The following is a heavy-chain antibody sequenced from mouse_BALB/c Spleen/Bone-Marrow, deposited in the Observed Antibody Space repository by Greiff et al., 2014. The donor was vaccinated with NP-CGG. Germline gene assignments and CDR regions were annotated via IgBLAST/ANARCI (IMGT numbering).Heavy chain of an antibody. CDR3: SHWAYYYAMDY. CDR1: GYSITSDYA. Sequence: VQLQQSGPGLVKPPQSLSLTCTVTGYSITSDYAWNWIRQFPGNKLEWMGYISYSGSTSYNPSLKSRISITRDTSKNQFFLQLNSVTTEDTATYYCSHWAYYYAMDYWGQGTSVTVSS. CDR2: ISYSGST. J-gene: IGHJ4*01. V-gene: IGHV3-2*02. D-gene: IGHD4-1*01.